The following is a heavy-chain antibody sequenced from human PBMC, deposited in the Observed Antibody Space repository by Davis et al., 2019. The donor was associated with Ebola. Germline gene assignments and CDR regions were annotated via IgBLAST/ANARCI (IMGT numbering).Heavy chain of an antibody. D-gene: IGHD6-25*01. CDR3: ARGAAYAWFDP. CDR1: GGSISSYY. Sequence: MPGGSLRLSCTVSGGSISSYYWSWIRQPPGKGLEWIGYIYYSGSTNYNPSLKSRVTISVDTSKNQFSLKLSSVTAADTAVYYCARGAAYAWFDPWGQGTLVTVSS. V-gene: IGHV4-59*12. J-gene: IGHJ5*02. CDR2: IYYSGST.